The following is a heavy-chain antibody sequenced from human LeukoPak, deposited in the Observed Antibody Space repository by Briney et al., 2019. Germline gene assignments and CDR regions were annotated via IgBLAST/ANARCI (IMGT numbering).Heavy chain of an antibody. V-gene: IGHV3-23*01. D-gene: IGHD2-21*02. J-gene: IGHJ4*02. CDR1: GFSFSNYA. CDR3: AKDFWVVPGNVNYFDY. CDR2: ISGSGDNT. Sequence: KAGGSLRLSCAASGFSFSNYAMSWVRQAPGRGLEWVSGISGSGDNTYYADSVKGRFTVSRDNFKNTLYVQMKSLRAEDTAVYYCAKDFWVVPGNVNYFDYWGQGTLVTVSS.